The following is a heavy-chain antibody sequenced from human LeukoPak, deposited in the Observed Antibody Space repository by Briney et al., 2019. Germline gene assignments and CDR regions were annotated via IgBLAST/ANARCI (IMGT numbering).Heavy chain of an antibody. Sequence: SETLSLTCTVSGGSVSSGSYYWSWIRQPPGKGLEWIGYIYYSGSTNYNPSLKSRVTISVDTSKNQFSLKLSSVTAADTAVYYCARGEPPSFFDYWGQGTLVTVSS. CDR2: IYYSGST. D-gene: IGHD1-14*01. CDR1: GGSVSSGSYY. J-gene: IGHJ4*02. CDR3: ARGEPPSFFDY. V-gene: IGHV4-61*01.